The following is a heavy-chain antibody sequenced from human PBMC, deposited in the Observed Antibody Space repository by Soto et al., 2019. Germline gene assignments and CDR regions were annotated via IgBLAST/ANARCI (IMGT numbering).Heavy chain of an antibody. CDR2: INPIGGST. J-gene: IGHJ3*02. D-gene: IGHD3-22*01. V-gene: IGHV1-46*01. CDR3: ARGVEKYYYDSSGSGAFDI. Sequence: ASVKVSCKASGYTFTSYNMHWVRQAPGQGLEWMGIINPIGGSTSHAQKFQGRVTMTRDTSTSTAYMELSSLRSEDTAVYYCARGVEKYYYDSSGSGAFDIWGQGTMVTVSS. CDR1: GYTFTSYN.